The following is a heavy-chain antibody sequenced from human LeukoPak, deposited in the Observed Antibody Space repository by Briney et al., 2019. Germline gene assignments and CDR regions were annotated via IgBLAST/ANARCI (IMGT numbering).Heavy chain of an antibody. CDR2: MNPNSGNT. J-gene: IGHJ3*02. CDR1: GYAFTSYD. D-gene: IGHD4-11*01. Sequence: GSVKVSCKASGYAFTSYDINWVRQGTGQGFEWMGWMNPNSGNTGSAQKFQDRVTMTRDTSITTAYMELSRLRSDDTAVYYRARGRGNMTTGSAAFDIWGQGTMVTVSS. V-gene: IGHV1-8*01. CDR3: ARGRGNMTTGSAAFDI.